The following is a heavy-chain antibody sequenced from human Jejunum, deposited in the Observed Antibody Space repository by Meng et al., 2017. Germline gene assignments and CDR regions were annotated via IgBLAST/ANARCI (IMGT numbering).Heavy chain of an antibody. V-gene: IGHV1-18*01. CDR1: CYTFTNSG. CDR2: ISADNGNA. CDR3: ARERSSGWYTLDY. Sequence: QVHLVQAGAEVKKAGASVKVSCKASCYTFTNSGINWVRQAPGQGLEWMAWISADNGNAKYAQNLQDRVTLTTETSTTTAYMELRNLRSDDTAVYYCARERSSGWYTLDYWGQGTLVTVSS. J-gene: IGHJ4*02. D-gene: IGHD6-19*01.